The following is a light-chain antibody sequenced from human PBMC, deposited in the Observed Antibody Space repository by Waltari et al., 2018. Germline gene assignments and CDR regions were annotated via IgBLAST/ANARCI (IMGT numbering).Light chain of an antibody. Sequence: QPVLTQPPSVSAAAGQKVTISCSGSRSNVGGNYVAWYQHMPRTAPRLLIYENKSRPSGIPDRSSVAKSGTSATLGITGLQTGDEADDYCGTWYSSLSVVVFGGGTKLTVL. J-gene: IGLJ2*01. CDR3: GTWYSSLSVVV. CDR2: ENK. CDR1: RSNVGGNY. V-gene: IGLV1-51*02.